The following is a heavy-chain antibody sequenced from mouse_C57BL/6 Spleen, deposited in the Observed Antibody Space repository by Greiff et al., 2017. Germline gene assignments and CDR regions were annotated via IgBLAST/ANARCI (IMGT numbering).Heavy chain of an antibody. V-gene: IGHV1-42*01. CDR3: ARNDYAPFDY. Sequence: VQLQQSGPELVKPGASVKISCKASGYSFTGYYMNWVKQSPEKSLEWIGEINPSTGGTTYNQKFKAKATLTVDKSSSTAYMQLKSLTSEDSAVYYCARNDYAPFDYWGQGTTLTVSS. D-gene: IGHD2-4*01. CDR1: GYSFTGYY. J-gene: IGHJ2*01. CDR2: INPSTGGT.